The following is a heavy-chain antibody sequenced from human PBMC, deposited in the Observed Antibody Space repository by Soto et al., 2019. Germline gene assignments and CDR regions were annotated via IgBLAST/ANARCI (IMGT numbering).Heavy chain of an antibody. CDR1: GGSISRYY. CDR2: IHYSGST. CDR3: TTDSLRISMIVVVLDY. J-gene: IGHJ4*02. D-gene: IGHD3-22*01. Sequence: SSETLSLTCSVSGGSISRYYWSWIRQPPGKGLEWIGYIHYSGSTNYNPSLKSRVTISVDTSKNQFSLKLSSVTAADTAVYYCTTDSLRISMIVVVLDYWGQGTLVTVSS. V-gene: IGHV4-59*12.